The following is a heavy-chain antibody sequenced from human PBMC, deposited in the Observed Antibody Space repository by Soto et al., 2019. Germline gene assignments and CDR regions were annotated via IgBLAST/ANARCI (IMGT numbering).Heavy chain of an antibody. CDR1: GGTFSSYA. CDR3: ATARVASSYYARGYFDY. V-gene: IGHV1-69*01. D-gene: IGHD3-10*01. J-gene: IGHJ4*02. CDR2: IIPIFGTA. Sequence: QVQLVQSGAEVKKPGSSVKVSCKASGGTFSSYAISWVRQAPGPGLEWMGGIIPIFGTANYAQKFQDRFTIAAADSTSTAYIELSSLGSEDTAVYSWATARVASSYYARGYFDYWGEGTLVTDTS.